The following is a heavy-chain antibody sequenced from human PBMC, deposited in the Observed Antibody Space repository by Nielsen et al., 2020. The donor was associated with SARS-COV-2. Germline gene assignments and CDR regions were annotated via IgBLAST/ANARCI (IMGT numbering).Heavy chain of an antibody. CDR2: IYYSGNT. Sequence: SETLSLTCAVSGGSITTYYWHWIRQSPGKGLEWIGYIYYSGNTNYNPSLKSRVTISVDTSKNQFSLKLSSVTAADTAVYYCARGDDNWGSLAYWGQGTLVTVS. D-gene: IGHD7-27*01. CDR1: GGSITTYY. V-gene: IGHV4-59*13. J-gene: IGHJ4*02. CDR3: ARGDDNWGSLAY.